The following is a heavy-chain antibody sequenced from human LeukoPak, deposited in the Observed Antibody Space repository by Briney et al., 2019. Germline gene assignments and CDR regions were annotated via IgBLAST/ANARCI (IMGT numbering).Heavy chain of an antibody. J-gene: IGHJ4*02. V-gene: IGHV1-3*01. Sequence: ASVKVSCTASGYTFTSYAMHWVRQAPGQRLEWMGWINAGNGNTKYSRKFQGRVTITRDTSASTAYMELSSLRSEDTAVYYCARGSYSGYNWGQGTLVTVSS. CDR2: INAGNGNT. CDR3: ARGSYSGYN. CDR1: GYTFTSYA. D-gene: IGHD5-12*01.